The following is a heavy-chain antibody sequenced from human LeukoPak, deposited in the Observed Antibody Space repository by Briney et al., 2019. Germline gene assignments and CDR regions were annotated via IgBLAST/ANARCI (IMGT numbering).Heavy chain of an antibody. CDR3: ARGLNPTYYYDNSGYSDY. D-gene: IGHD3-22*01. CDR1: GYTFTTYG. CDR2: ISANNGNT. Sequence: ASVKVSCKASGYTFTTYGITWVRQAPGQGLEWMGWISANNGNTNCAQKFQGRVTMTTETSTSTAYMELRRLRSDDTAVYFCARGLNPTYYYDNSGYSDYWGQGTLVTVSS. J-gene: IGHJ4*02. V-gene: IGHV1-18*01.